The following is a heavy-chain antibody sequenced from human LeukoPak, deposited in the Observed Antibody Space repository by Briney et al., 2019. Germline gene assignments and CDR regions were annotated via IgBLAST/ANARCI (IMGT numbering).Heavy chain of an antibody. CDR1: GGSISSYY. CDR2: IYYSGST. CDR3: ARVGSYSDWSDP. D-gene: IGHD1-26*01. Sequence: SETLSLTCTVSGGSISSYYWSWIRQPPGKGLEWIGYIYYSGSTNYNPSLKSRVTISVDTSKNQFSLKLSSVTAADTAVYYCARVGSYSDWSDPWGQGTLVTVSS. J-gene: IGHJ5*02. V-gene: IGHV4-59*01.